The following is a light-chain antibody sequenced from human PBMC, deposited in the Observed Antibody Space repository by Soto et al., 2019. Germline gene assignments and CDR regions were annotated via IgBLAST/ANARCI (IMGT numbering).Light chain of an antibody. Sequence: ENVLTQSPGTLSLSPGERATLSCRASQSISSTYLAWYQQKPGQAPRLLVYGASCRATGIPDRFSGFGSGTDFTLTISRLEPEDFAVSFCQQYGSSRITLGQVTRLEMK. J-gene: IGKJ5*01. CDR3: QQYGSSRIT. V-gene: IGKV3-20*01. CDR2: GAS. CDR1: QSISSTY.